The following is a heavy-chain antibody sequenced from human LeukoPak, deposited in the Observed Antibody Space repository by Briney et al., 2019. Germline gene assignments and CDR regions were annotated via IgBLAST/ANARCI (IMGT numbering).Heavy chain of an antibody. J-gene: IGHJ6*03. D-gene: IGHD6-19*01. CDR3: ARVRTWLPPGLHYYYYMDV. Sequence: SETLSLTCTVSGGSISSYYWSWIRQPPGKGLEWIGYIYYSGSTNYNPSLKSRVTISVDTSKNQFSLKLSSVTAADTAVYYCARVRTWLPPGLHYYYYMDVWGKGTTVTVSS. V-gene: IGHV4-59*01. CDR1: GGSISSYY. CDR2: IYYSGST.